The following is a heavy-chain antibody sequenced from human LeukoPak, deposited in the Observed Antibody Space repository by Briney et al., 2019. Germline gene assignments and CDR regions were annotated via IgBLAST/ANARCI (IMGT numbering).Heavy chain of an antibody. CDR1: GYSISSGYY. J-gene: IGHJ4*02. CDR2: MYHSGNT. Sequence: SETLSLTCTVSGYSISSGYYWGWIRQPPGKGLEWIGTMYHSGNTYYNPSLKSRVTISVDTSKNQFSLKLTSVTAADTAVYYCARAYSSSSIFDYWGQGTPVTVSS. V-gene: IGHV4-38-2*02. CDR3: ARAYSSSSIFDY. D-gene: IGHD6-6*01.